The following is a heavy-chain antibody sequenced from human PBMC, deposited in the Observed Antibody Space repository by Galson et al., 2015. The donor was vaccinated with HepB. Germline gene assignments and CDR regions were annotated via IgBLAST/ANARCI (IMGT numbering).Heavy chain of an antibody. CDR2: INTGNGNK. CDR1: GYTFTDFP. J-gene: IGHJ4*02. CDR3: ARDQGGVSKHFLH. Sequence: SVKVSCKASGYTFTDFPIHWVRQAPGQGLEWMAWINTGNGNKKYSQKFQDRVTITRDTSASTAYMELHSLISEDTAIYYCARDQGGVSKHFLHWGQGTLVSVSS. D-gene: IGHD2/OR15-2a*01. V-gene: IGHV1-3*04.